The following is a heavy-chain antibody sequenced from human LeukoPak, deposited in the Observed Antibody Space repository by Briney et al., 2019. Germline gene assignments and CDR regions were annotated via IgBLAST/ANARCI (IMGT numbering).Heavy chain of an antibody. J-gene: IGHJ6*02. V-gene: IGHV3-23*01. D-gene: IGHD5-18*01. CDR2: ISGSGGST. CDR3: AKDRGNTAMAHFSHYFGLDV. Sequence: PGGSLRLSCAASGFTFSSYAMSWVRQAPGKGLEWVSAISGSGGSTYYADSMKGRLTISRDNSRNTLFLEMNSLKIEDTAVYYCAKDRGNTAMAHFSHYFGLDVWGQGTTVTVS. CDR1: GFTFSSYA.